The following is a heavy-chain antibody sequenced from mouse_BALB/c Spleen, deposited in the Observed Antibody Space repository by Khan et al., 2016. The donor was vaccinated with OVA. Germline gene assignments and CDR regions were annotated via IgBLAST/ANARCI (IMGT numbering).Heavy chain of an antibody. CDR1: GYTFTNSR. CDR2: INTYTGEP. V-gene: IGHV9-1*02. Sequence: QIQLVQSGPELKKPGETVKISCKASGYTFTNSRMNWMKQAPGKGLKWMGWINTYTGEPTYADDFKGRFAFSLETSASTAYLQINNLKNEDRATYFCARETSYWYFDVWGAGSTVTVSS. CDR3: ARETSYWYFDV. D-gene: IGHD1-3*01. J-gene: IGHJ1*01.